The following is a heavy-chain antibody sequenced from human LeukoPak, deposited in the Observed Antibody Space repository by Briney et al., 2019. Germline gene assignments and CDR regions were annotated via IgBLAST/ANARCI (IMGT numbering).Heavy chain of an antibody. CDR2: INHSGST. D-gene: IGHD6-13*01. CDR1: GGSFSGYY. V-gene: IGHV4-34*01. Sequence: RPSGTLSLTCAVYGGSFSGYYWSWIRQPPGKGLEWIGEINHSGSTNYDPSLKSRVTISVDTSKNQFSLKLSSVTAADTAVYYCARGRPLYSSSWTSDYWGQGTLVTVSS. CDR3: ARGRPLYSSSWTSDY. J-gene: IGHJ4*02.